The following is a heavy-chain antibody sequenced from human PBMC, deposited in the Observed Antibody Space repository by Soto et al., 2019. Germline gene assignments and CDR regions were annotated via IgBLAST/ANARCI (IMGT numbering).Heavy chain of an antibody. CDR3: ARHDSGYDFWSGYTPGGWFDP. CDR1: GYSFTSNW. CDR2: IHPGDSNA. J-gene: IGHJ5*02. D-gene: IGHD3-3*01. Sequence: GESLKISCKGSGYSFTSNWIGWVRQMPGKGLEWMGIIHPGDSNARYSPSFEGQVTISADESITTAYLQWSSLKASDTAMYYCARHDSGYDFWSGYTPGGWFDPWGQGTLVTVSS. V-gene: IGHV5-51*01.